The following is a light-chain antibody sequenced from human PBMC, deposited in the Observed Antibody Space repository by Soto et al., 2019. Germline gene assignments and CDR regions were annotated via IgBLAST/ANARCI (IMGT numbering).Light chain of an antibody. CDR3: QQYDSSST. J-gene: IGKJ4*01. Sequence: DIQMTQSPSSLSAFVGDRVTITCRASQSIRNWLAWYQQKPGKAPRLLIYKASSLQSGVPSRFSGSGSGTDFTLTISSLQPDDSATYYCQQYDSSSTFGGGTKVEIK. CDR1: QSIRNW. V-gene: IGKV1-5*03. CDR2: KAS.